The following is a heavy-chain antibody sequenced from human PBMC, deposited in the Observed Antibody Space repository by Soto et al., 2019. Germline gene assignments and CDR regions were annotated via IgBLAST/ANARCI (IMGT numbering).Heavy chain of an antibody. Sequence: QVQLVESGGGVVQPGRSLRLSCAASGFTFSSYAMHWVRQAPGKGLEWVAVISYDGSNKYYADSVKGRFTISRDNSKNMLYLQMNSLRAEDTAVYYCATEGTIFGVHTPIDYWGQGTLVTVSS. V-gene: IGHV3-30-3*01. CDR3: ATEGTIFGVHTPIDY. CDR2: ISYDGSNK. CDR1: GFTFSSYA. J-gene: IGHJ4*02. D-gene: IGHD3-3*01.